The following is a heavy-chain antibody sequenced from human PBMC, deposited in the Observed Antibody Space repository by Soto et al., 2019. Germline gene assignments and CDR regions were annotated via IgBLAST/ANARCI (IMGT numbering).Heavy chain of an antibody. Sequence: EVQLLESGGGRIQPGGSLRLSCAASGFTFSSYAMNWVRQVPGKGLQWVSGISGSGSSNYYSDSVRGRFTISRDNSRNTLYLQMSSLRVEDTALYYCAKGDRNQPAVVDYWGQGTLVTVSS. J-gene: IGHJ4*02. V-gene: IGHV3-23*01. CDR2: ISGSGSSN. D-gene: IGHD2-2*01. CDR3: AKGDRNQPAVVDY. CDR1: GFTFSSYA.